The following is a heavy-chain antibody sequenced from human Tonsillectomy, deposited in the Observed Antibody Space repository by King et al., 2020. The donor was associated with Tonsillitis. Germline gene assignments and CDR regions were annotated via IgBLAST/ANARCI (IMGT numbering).Heavy chain of an antibody. Sequence: QLQESGPGLVKPSETLSLTCSVSGASVTRGSFYWSWIRQPPGKGLEWIGYIYYNGITNYNPSLESRVTMSVDTSRNQFSLKMTSVTAADNAVYYCARDPDTAMTRNYYGMDVWGQGTTVTVSS. CDR1: GASVTRGSFY. J-gene: IGHJ6*02. CDR3: ARDPDTAMTRNYYGMDV. V-gene: IGHV4-61*01. CDR2: IYYNGIT. D-gene: IGHD5-18*01.